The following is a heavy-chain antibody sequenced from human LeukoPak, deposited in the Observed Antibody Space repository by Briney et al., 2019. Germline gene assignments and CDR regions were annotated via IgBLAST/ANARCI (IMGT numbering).Heavy chain of an antibody. Sequence: GGSLRLSCAASGFTFNTYAMSWVRQAPGKGLEWVSSISASGAGTYYADSVKGRFTISRDNSENTVYLQMNSLRAEDTAIHYCAKDWSGSDYFDYWGQGTLVTVSS. CDR3: AKDWSGSDYFDY. D-gene: IGHD1-14*01. CDR2: ISASGAGT. CDR1: GFTFNTYA. V-gene: IGHV3-23*01. J-gene: IGHJ4*02.